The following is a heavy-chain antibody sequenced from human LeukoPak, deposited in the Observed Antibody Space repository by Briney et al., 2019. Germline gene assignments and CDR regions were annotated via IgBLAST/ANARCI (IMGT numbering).Heavy chain of an antibody. CDR2: ISSSSTI. CDR3: ARAHYDILTGYFDY. V-gene: IGHV3-48*01. J-gene: IGHJ4*02. D-gene: IGHD3-9*01. CDR1: GFTFSSYS. Sequence: PGGSLRLSCAASGFTFSSYSMNWVRQAPGKGLEWVSYISSSSTIYYADSVKGRFTISRDNSKNTLYLQMNSLRAEDTAVYYCARAHYDILTGYFDYWGQGTLVTVSS.